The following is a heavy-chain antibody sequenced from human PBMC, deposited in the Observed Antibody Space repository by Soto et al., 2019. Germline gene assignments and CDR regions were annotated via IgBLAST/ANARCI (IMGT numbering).Heavy chain of an antibody. Sequence: PGGSLRLSCAASGFTFSSYGMHWVRQAPGKGLEWVAVISYDGSNKYYADSVKGRFTISRDNSKNTLYLQMNSLRAEDTAVYYCAKGKKTPPNVIARSRTVTTTGGIDYWGQGTQVTVSS. CDR1: GFTFSSYG. CDR3: AKGKKTPPNVIARSRTVTTTGGIDY. V-gene: IGHV3-30*18. D-gene: IGHD4-17*01. J-gene: IGHJ4*02. CDR2: ISYDGSNK.